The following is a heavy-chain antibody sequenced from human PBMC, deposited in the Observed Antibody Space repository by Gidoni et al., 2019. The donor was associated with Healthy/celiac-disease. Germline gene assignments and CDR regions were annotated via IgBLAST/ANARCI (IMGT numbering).Heavy chain of an antibody. J-gene: IGHJ4*02. D-gene: IGHD2-21*01. CDR1: GYTFTSYA. Sequence: QVQLVQSGAEVKKPGASVKVSCQASGYTFTSYAMHWVRQAPGQRLEWMGWINAGNGNTKYSQKFQGRVTITRDTSASTAYMELSSLRSEDTAVYYCARDVFLAYCGGDCYPDYWGQGTLVTVSS. CDR3: ARDVFLAYCGGDCYPDY. V-gene: IGHV1-3*01. CDR2: INAGNGNT.